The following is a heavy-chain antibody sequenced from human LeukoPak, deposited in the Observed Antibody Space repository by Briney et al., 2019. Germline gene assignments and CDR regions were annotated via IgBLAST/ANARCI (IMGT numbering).Heavy chain of an antibody. CDR3: ARAYCGGDCYSGGPIDY. V-gene: IGHV4-30-2*01. CDR1: GGSVSSGGYS. D-gene: IGHD2-21*02. CDR2: IYHSGST. Sequence: SETLSLTCAVSGGSVSSGGYSWRWIRERAGKGLEWIGYIYHSGSTYYNPSLKSRVTISVDRSKNQFSLKLSSVTAADTAVYYCARAYCGGDCYSGGPIDYCGQGTLVTVSS. J-gene: IGHJ4*02.